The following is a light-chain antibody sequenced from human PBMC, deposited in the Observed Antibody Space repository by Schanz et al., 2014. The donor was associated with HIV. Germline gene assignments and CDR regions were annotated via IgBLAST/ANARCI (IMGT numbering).Light chain of an antibody. J-gene: IGKJ1*01. CDR3: QQYGSLPWT. CDR1: QSVNNY. Sequence: EIVLTQSPATLSVSPGERATLSCRAGQSVNNYLAWYQQKPGQTPRLLIYGASTRATGIPARFSGSGSGTDFTLTISRLEPEDFAVYYCQQYGSLPWTFGQGTKVEVK. V-gene: IGKV3-15*01. CDR2: GAS.